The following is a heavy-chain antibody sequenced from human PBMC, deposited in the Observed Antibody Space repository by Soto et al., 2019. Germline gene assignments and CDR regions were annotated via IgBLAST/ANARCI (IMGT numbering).Heavy chain of an antibody. V-gene: IGHV4-39*01. CDR3: ASPSDLVKANLLGAEYYFDY. J-gene: IGHJ4*02. D-gene: IGHD1-26*01. Sequence: SETLSLTCTVSGGSISSSSYYWGWIRQPPGKGLEWIGSIYYSGSTYYNPSLKSRVTISVDTSKNQFSLKLSSVTAADTAVYYCASPSDLVKANLLGAEYYFDYWGQGTLVTVSS. CDR2: IYYSGST. CDR1: GGSISSSSYY.